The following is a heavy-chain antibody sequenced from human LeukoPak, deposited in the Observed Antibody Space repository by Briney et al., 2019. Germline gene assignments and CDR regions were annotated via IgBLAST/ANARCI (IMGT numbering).Heavy chain of an antibody. D-gene: IGHD6-6*01. CDR2: IWYDGGNK. CDR3: ARVIAARHFDY. CDR1: GFTFSNYG. J-gene: IGHJ4*02. V-gene: IGHV3-33*01. Sequence: PGGSLRLSCAASGFTFSNYGMHWVRQAPGKGLEWVAVIWYDGGNKYYADSVKGRFTISRDNSKNTLYLQMNSLRAEDTAVYYCARVIAARHFDYWGQGTLVTVSS.